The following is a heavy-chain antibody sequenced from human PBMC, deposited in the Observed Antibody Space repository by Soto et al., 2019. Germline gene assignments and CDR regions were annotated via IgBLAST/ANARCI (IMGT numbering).Heavy chain of an antibody. J-gene: IGHJ6*02. CDR2: INPETGGT. V-gene: IGHV1-2*02. D-gene: IGHD2-21*01. CDR3: ARGRFQVISDGMDV. CDR1: GYTFTGYY. Sequence: ASVKVSCKASGYTFTGYYVHWVREAPGQGLEWMGWINPETGGTSYAQKFQGRVTLSRDTSINTAYLELSSLRFDDAAVYFCARGRFQVISDGMDVWGQGTTVTVSS.